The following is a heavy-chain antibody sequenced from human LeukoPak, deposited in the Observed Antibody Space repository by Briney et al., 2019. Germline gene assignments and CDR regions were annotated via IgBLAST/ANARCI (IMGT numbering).Heavy chain of an antibody. CDR2: IIPIFGTA. D-gene: IGHD3/OR15-3a*01. Sequence: GASVKVSCKASGGTFSSYAISWVRQAPGPGLEWMGGIIPIFGTANYAQKFQGRVTITADESTSTAYMELSSLRSEDTAVYYCARDRDGLPNLLDYWGQGTLVTVSS. CDR1: GGTFSSYA. CDR3: ARDRDGLPNLLDY. J-gene: IGHJ4*02. V-gene: IGHV1-69*13.